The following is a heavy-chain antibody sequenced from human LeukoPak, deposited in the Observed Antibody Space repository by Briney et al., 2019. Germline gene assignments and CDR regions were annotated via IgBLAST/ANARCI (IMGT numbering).Heavy chain of an antibody. CDR3: ARDFWYDILTGRFDY. V-gene: IGHV3-30*04. Sequence: GRSLRLSCAASGFTFSSYAMHWVRQAPGKGLEWVAVISYDGSNKYYADSVKGRSTISRDNSKNTLYLQMNSLRAEDTAVYYCARDFWYDILTGRFDYWGQGTLVTVSS. CDR1: GFTFSSYA. J-gene: IGHJ4*02. CDR2: ISYDGSNK. D-gene: IGHD3-9*01.